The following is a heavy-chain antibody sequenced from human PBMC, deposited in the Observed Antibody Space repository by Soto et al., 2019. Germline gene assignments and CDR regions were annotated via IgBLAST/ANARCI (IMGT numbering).Heavy chain of an antibody. CDR2: ISAYNGNT. J-gene: IGHJ4*02. D-gene: IGHD3-16*01. Sequence: QVKLVQSGAEVKKPGASVKVSCKASGYTFTSYGISWVRQAPGQGLEWMGWISAYNGNTNYAQKLQGRVTMTTDTSTDTDDMELRSLRSYESYVYYCARDRGRYAVVNCGQGTLVTVSS. CDR3: ARDRGRYAVVN. CDR1: GYTFTSYG. V-gene: IGHV1-18*01.